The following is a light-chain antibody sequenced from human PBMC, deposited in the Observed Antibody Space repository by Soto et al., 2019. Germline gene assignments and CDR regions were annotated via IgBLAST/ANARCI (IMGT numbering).Light chain of an antibody. CDR3: QQYYVYPPLI. V-gene: IGKV3-15*01. J-gene: IGKJ4*01. CDR2: GAS. Sequence: EIVMTQSPATLSVSPGERATLSCRASRNINRKLAWYQQKPGQAPRLLISGASTRATGIPARFSGSGSGTEFTLTISSLQSEDFAVYYCQQYYVYPPLIFGGGTKVEIK. CDR1: RNINRK.